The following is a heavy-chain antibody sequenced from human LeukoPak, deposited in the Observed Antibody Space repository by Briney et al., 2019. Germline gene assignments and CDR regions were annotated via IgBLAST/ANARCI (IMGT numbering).Heavy chain of an antibody. D-gene: IGHD2-15*01. CDR3: ARYCSGGTCSGNDY. J-gene: IGHJ4*02. V-gene: IGHV5-51*01. Sequence: GESLKISCKGSGYSFSNYWIGWVRQMPGKGLEWMGFVYPGDSDTRYNPSFQGQVTISADKSISTAYLQWTSLKASDTAMYYCARYCSGGTCSGNDYWGQGTLVTVSS. CDR1: GYSFSNYW. CDR2: VYPGDSDT.